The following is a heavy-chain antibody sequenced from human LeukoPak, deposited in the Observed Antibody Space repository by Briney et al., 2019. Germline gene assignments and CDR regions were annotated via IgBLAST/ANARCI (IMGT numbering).Heavy chain of an antibody. D-gene: IGHD3-9*01. Sequence: SETLSLTCAVYGGSFSGYYWSGIRQPPGKGLEWIGEINHSGSTNYNPSLKSRVTISVDTSKNQFSLKLSSVTAADTAVYYCARGAAYDDILTGSDYWGQGTLVTVSS. CDR2: INHSGST. J-gene: IGHJ4*02. CDR3: ARGAAYDDILTGSDY. CDR1: GGSFSGYY. V-gene: IGHV4-34*01.